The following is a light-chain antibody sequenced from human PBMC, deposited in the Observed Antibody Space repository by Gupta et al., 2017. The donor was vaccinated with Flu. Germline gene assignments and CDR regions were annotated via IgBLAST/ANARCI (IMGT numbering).Light chain of an antibody. V-gene: IGLV1-44*01. Sequence: SNIGRYTVDWYQQVPGTAPKRLIYDFSDRPSRVPDRFSGSKSSTSASLAISGLQSEDEADYYCAVWDDSLSGHYVFGSGTKVTVL. CDR2: DFS. J-gene: IGLJ1*01. CDR3: AVWDDSLSGHYV. CDR1: SNIGRYT.